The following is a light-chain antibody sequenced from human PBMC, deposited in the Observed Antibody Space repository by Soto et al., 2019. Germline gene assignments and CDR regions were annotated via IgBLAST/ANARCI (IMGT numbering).Light chain of an antibody. CDR1: SSNIGRNT. CDR3: AAWDDSLNAWA. J-gene: IGLJ3*02. Sequence: QSVLTQPPSASGTPGQTVTISCSGSSSNIGRNTVKWYRQLPGTAPKLLIGGSDQRPSGVPDRFSGSQSGTSASLAISGLQSEDEADYICAAWDDSLNAWAFGGGTKLTVL. V-gene: IGLV1-44*01. CDR2: GSD.